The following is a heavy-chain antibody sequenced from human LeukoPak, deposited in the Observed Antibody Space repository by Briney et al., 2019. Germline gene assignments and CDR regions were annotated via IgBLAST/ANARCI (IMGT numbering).Heavy chain of an antibody. CDR2: IYSSGST. V-gene: IGHV4-4*07. J-gene: IGHJ5*02. Sequence: SETLSHTCTVSGGSINSYYWSWVRQPAGKGLEWIGRIYSSGSTNYNPSLKSRVTLSVDTSKNHFSLKLSSVTAADTAVYYCARDWFDPWGQGTLVTVSS. CDR3: ARDWFDP. CDR1: GGSINSYY.